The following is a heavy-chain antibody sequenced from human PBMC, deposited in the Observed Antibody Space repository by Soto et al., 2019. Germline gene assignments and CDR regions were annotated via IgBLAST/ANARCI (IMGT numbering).Heavy chain of an antibody. J-gene: IGHJ4*02. D-gene: IGHD4-17*01. CDR1: GGSITSSSYY. CDR3: ARHRVTTLGYYFDY. V-gene: IGHV4-39*01. CDR2: IYYSGIT. Sequence: PSETLSLTCTVSGGSITSSSYYWGWIRQPPGKGLEWVGSIYYSGITYDNPSLKSRVTISVDTSKNQFSLRLTSVTAADTAVYYCARHRVTTLGYYFDYWGQGALVTVSS.